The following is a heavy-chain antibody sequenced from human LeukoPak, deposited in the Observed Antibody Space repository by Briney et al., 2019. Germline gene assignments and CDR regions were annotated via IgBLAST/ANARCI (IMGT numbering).Heavy chain of an antibody. CDR3: AKVGRGQLLEAFDI. V-gene: IGHV3-30*18. CDR2: ISHDGSNE. D-gene: IGHD2-2*01. CDR1: GFIFDNFG. Sequence: GGSLRLSCAASGFIFDNFGMHWVRQVSGKGLEWLALISHDGSNEYYGDFVKGRFTTSRDNSKNTVCLQMNALRPEDTAMYYCAKVGRGQLLEAFDIWGQGTTVTVSP. J-gene: IGHJ3*02.